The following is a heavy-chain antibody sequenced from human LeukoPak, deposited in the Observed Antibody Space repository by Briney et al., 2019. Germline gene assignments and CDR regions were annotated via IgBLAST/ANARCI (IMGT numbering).Heavy chain of an antibody. CDR3: AKVTSSWNYFDY. J-gene: IGHJ4*02. CDR2: FSGSGGRT. V-gene: IGHV3-23*01. CDR1: RFIFSTYA. Sequence: GGSLRLSCAASRFIFSTYAMSWVRQAPGKGLEWVSTFSGSGGRTYYADSVKGRFTISRDNSKNTLYLQMNSLRAEDTAVYYCAKVTSSWNYFDYWGQGAPVTVSS. D-gene: IGHD6-13*01.